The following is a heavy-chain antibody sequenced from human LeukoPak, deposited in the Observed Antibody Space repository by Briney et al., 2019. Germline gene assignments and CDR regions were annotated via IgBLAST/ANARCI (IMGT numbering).Heavy chain of an antibody. V-gene: IGHV1-8*01. D-gene: IGHD2/OR15-2a*01. Sequence: GASVTVSCKASGYTFTSYDINWMRQAPGQGLEWMGWMNPNSGNTGYAQKFQGRVTMTRNTSISTAYMELSSLRSEDTAVYYCARGVLFYDAFDIWGQGTMVTVSS. CDR1: GYTFTSYD. CDR3: ARGVLFYDAFDI. J-gene: IGHJ3*02. CDR2: MNPNSGNT.